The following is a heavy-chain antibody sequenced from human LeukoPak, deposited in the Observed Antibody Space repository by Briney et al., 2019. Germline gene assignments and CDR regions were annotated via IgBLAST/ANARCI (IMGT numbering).Heavy chain of an antibody. D-gene: IGHD2-8*01. CDR1: GFTVSSNY. CDR3: VRGLSWVSSWYFDL. J-gene: IGHJ2*01. Sequence: PGGSLRLSCAASGFTVSSNYLSWVRQAPGKGLGWVSALHSGGHTFYAASVRGRFTISRDISKNTLYLQMNNLGAEDTALYYCVRGLSWVSSWYFDLWGRGTLISVSS. V-gene: IGHV3-53*01. CDR2: LHSGGHT.